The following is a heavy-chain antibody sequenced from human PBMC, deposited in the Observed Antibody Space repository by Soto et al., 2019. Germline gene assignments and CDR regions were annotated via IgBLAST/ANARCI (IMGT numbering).Heavy chain of an antibody. D-gene: IGHD6-13*01. J-gene: IGHJ4*02. CDR1: GYTFTSYA. CDR2: INAGNGNT. CDR3: AREGVAADGDY. V-gene: IGHV1-3*01. Sequence: QVQLVQSGAEVKKPGASVKVSCKASGYTFTSYAMHWVRQAPGQRLEWMGWINAGNGNTNYSQKFQARVTITKDTSANTAYRQLSSLKSEDTSVYYCAREGVAADGDYWGQGTLVTVSS.